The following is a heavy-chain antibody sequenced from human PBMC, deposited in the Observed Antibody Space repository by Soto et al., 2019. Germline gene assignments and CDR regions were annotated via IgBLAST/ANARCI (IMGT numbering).Heavy chain of an antibody. Sequence: SVKVSFKASGGTFSSYAISWVRQAPGQGLEWMGGIIPIFGTANYAQKFQGRVTITADKSTSTAYMELSSLRSEDTAVYYCARELTIFGVVTDYYGMDVWGQGTTVTVSS. CDR1: GGTFSSYA. CDR3: ARELTIFGVVTDYYGMDV. CDR2: IIPIFGTA. V-gene: IGHV1-69*06. D-gene: IGHD3-3*01. J-gene: IGHJ6*02.